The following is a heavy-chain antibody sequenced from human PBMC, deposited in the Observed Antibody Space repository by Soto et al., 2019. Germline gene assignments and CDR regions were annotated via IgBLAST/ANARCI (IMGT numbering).Heavy chain of an antibody. Sequence: QVQLVESGGGVVQPGRSLRLSCAASGFTFSSYAMHWVRQAPGKGLEWVAVISYDGSNKYYADSVKGRFTISRDNSKNTLYLQMNSLRAEDTAVYYCTGVAPRKFDYWGQGTLVTASS. V-gene: IGHV3-30-3*01. CDR1: GFTFSSYA. J-gene: IGHJ4*02. CDR3: TGVAPRKFDY. CDR2: ISYDGSNK.